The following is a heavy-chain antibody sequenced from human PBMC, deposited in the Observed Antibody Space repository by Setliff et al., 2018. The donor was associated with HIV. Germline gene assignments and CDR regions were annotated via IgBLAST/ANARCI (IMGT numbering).Heavy chain of an antibody. D-gene: IGHD2-21*01. J-gene: IGHJ6*03. CDR2: VLSSGSA. Sequence: SETLSLTCTVSGASMSSYFWSWVRQTPGKGLEWIGYVLSSGSATYNPSLKSRVAMSVDTSKNQFSLSLASPTAADTAVYYCARGILFFYYMDIWGRGTTGTV. CDR1: GASMSSYF. V-gene: IGHV4-59*08. CDR3: ARGILFFYYMDI.